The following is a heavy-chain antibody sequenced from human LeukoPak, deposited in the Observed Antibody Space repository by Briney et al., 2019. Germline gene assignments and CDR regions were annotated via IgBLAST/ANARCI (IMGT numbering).Heavy chain of an antibody. CDR3: AREHYFYYVDV. CDR2: VNQAGTQK. CDR1: GGSISSSNW. V-gene: IGHV3-7*01. J-gene: IGHJ6*03. Sequence: GTLSLTCAVSGGSISSSNWWSWVRQAPGKGLEWVAIVNQAGTQKYYVDSVKGRFTISRDNAENSLYLQMNSLRAEDTAVYYCAREHYFYYVDVWGTGTTVTVSS.